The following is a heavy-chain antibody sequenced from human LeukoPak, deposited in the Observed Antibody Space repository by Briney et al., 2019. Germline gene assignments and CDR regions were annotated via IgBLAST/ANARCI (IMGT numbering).Heavy chain of an antibody. V-gene: IGHV3-23*01. D-gene: IGHD3-3*01. CDR1: GFTFKSYG. CDR3: ASGRITIFGVGRFDP. J-gene: IGHJ5*02. CDR2: ISGSGGST. Sequence: PGGSLRLSCAASGFTFKSYGMNWVRQAPGKGLEWVSDISGSGGSTYYADSVKGRFTISRDNSKNTLYLQMNSLRAEDTAVYYCASGRITIFGVGRFDPWGQGTLVTVSS.